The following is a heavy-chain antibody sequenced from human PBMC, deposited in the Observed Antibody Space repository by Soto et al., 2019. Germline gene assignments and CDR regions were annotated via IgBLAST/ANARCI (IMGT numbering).Heavy chain of an antibody. V-gene: IGHV4-59*08. CDR3: ARRYSSSFDY. CDR2: IYYSGST. Sequence: PSETLCLTCTVSGGSISSYYWSWIRKPTGKGLEWIGYIYYSGSTNYNPSLKSRVTISVDTSKNQFSLKLSSVTAADTAVYYCARRYSSSFDYWGQGTLVTVSS. J-gene: IGHJ4*02. CDR1: GGSISSYY. D-gene: IGHD6-13*01.